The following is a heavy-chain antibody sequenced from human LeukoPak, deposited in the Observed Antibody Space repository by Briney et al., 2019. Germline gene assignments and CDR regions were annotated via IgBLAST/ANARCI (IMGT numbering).Heavy chain of an antibody. J-gene: IGHJ4*02. CDR3: ARGIAARRARGSPTQEDY. V-gene: IGHV4-34*01. D-gene: IGHD6-6*01. CDR2: INHSGST. Sequence: SETLSLTCAVYGGSLSGYYWSWIRQPPGKGLEWIGEINHSGSTNYNPSLKSRVTISVDTSKNQFSLKLSSVTAADTAVYYCARGIAARRARGSPTQEDYWGQGTLVTVSS. CDR1: GGSLSGYY.